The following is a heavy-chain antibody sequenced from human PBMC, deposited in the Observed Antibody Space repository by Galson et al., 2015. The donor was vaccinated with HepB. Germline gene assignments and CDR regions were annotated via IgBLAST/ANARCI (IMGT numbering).Heavy chain of an antibody. CDR1: GFTFSSYW. CDR2: IKQDGSEK. J-gene: IGHJ4*02. CDR3: ARGYSSGWYYY. V-gene: IGHV3-7*01. D-gene: IGHD6-19*01. Sequence: LRLSYAASGFTFSSYWMSWVRQAPGKGLEWVANIKQDGSEKYYVDSVKGRFTISRDNAKNSLYLQMNSLRAEDTVVYYCARGYSSGWYYYWGQGTLVTVSS.